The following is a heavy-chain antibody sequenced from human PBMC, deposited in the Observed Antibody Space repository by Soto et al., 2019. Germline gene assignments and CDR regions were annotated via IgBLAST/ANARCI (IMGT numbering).Heavy chain of an antibody. CDR3: VKDIVVPAAKNWFDP. CDR2: ISSNGGST. Sequence: GGSLRLSCSASGFTFSSYAMHWVRQAPGKVLEYVSAISSNGGSTYYADSVKGRFTISRDNSKNTLYLQMSSLRAEDTAVYYCVKDIVVPAAKNWFDPWGQGTLVTVSS. CDR1: GFTFSSYA. D-gene: IGHD2-2*01. V-gene: IGHV3-64D*08. J-gene: IGHJ5*02.